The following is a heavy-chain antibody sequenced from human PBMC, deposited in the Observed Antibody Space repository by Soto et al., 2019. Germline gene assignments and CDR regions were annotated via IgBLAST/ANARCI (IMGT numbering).Heavy chain of an antibody. D-gene: IGHD1-1*01. J-gene: IGHJ4*02. V-gene: IGHV4-59*08. CDR2: IYYSGST. Sequence: QVQLEESGPGLVKPSETLSLTCTVSSGSISGYYWSWIRQPPGKGLEWIGYIYYSGSTNYNPSLKSRVTISLDTSKNEFALKLSSVTAADTAVYYCAATTWRGIRDYWGQGTLVTVSS. CDR1: SGSISGYY. CDR3: AATTWRGIRDY.